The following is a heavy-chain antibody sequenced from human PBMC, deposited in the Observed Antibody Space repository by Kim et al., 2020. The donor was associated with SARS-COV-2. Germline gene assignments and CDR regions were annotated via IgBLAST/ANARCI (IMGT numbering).Heavy chain of an antibody. CDR3: ARDEGYYYDSSGSPRPPFDY. D-gene: IGHD3-22*01. CDR2: ISSSSSYI. J-gene: IGHJ4*02. CDR1: GFTFSSYS. V-gene: IGHV3-21*01. Sequence: GGSLRLSCAASGFTFSSYSMNWVRQAPGKGLEWVSSISSSSSYIYYADSVKGRFTISRDNAKNSLYLQMNSLRAEDTAVYYCARDEGYYYDSSGSPRPPFDYWGQGTLVTVSS.